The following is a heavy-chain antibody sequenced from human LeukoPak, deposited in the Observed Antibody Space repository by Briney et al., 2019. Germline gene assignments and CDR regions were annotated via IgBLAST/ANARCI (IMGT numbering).Heavy chain of an antibody. Sequence: SETLSLTCTVSGGSISSYYWGWIRQPPGKGLEWIGSIYSRGTTYYNPSLKSRVTISVDTSKNQFSLKLSSVTAADTAVYHCARHGNSWYYFDYWGQGTLVTVSS. CDR2: IYSRGTT. V-gene: IGHV4-39*01. CDR3: ARHGNSWYYFDY. J-gene: IGHJ4*02. CDR1: GGSISSYY. D-gene: IGHD4-23*01.